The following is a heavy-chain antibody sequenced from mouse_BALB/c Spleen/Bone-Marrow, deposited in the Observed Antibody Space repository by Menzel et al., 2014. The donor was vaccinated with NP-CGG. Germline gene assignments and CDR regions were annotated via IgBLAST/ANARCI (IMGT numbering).Heavy chain of an antibody. CDR1: GYTFTSYW. J-gene: IGHJ2*01. Sequence: VQLQESGAELAKPGASVKMSCKASGYTFTSYWMHWVKQRPGQGLEWIGYINPSTGYTVYNQKFKDKATLTADKSSSTAYMQLSSLTSEDSAVYYCERSGDYSQSDYWGQGTTLTVSS. CDR2: INPSTGYT. V-gene: IGHV1-7*01. CDR3: ERSGDYSQSDY. D-gene: IGHD2-4*01.